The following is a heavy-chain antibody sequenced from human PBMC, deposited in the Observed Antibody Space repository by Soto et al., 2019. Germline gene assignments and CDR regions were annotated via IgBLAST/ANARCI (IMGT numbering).Heavy chain of an antibody. CDR2: ISGASGTI. CDR1: GFTLRNYN. CDR3: ARERGDYEVLVPYSFDQ. J-gene: IGHJ4*02. Sequence: GSLRLSCAASGFTLRNYNMNWVRQAPGKGLEWLSYISGASGTIYYADSMQGRFTISRDNTKNSLYLQMNNLRAEDTAVYYCARERGDYEVLVPYSFDQWRQGTLVTV. D-gene: IGHD4-17*01. V-gene: IGHV3-48*04.